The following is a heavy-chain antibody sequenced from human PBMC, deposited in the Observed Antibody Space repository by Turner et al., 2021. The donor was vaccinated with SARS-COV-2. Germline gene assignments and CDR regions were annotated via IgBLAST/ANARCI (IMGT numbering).Heavy chain of an antibody. J-gene: IGHJ4*02. CDR1: VGSSSSSSYY. CDR3: ARQSSGWYLPYFDY. Sequence: QLQLQESGPGLVKPSETLSLTCTVSVGSSSSSSYYWGWIRQPPGKGLEWIGSIYYSGSTNYNPSLKSRVTISVDTSKNQFSLKLSSVTAADTAVYYCARQSSGWYLPYFDYWGQGTLVTVSS. V-gene: IGHV4-39*01. D-gene: IGHD6-19*01. CDR2: IYYSGST.